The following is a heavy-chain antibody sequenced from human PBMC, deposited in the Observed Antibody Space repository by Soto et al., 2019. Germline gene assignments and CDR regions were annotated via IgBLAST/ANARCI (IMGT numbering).Heavy chain of an antibody. CDR1: GFTFSSYA. CDR2: ISYDGSNK. Sequence: QVQLVESGGGVVQPGRSLRLSCAASGFTFSSYAMHWVRQAPGKGLEWVAVISYDGSNKYYADSVKGRFTISRDNSKNTLYLQMTSLRAEDTAVYYCAREVDIVVVTAIPAMLGYWGQGTLVTVSS. J-gene: IGHJ4*02. D-gene: IGHD2-21*02. V-gene: IGHV3-30-3*01. CDR3: AREVDIVVVTAIPAMLGY.